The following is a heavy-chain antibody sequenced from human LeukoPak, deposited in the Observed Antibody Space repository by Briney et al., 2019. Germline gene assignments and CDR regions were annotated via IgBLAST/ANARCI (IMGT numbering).Heavy chain of an antibody. V-gene: IGHV3-74*01. Sequence: GGSLRLSCAGSGFIVSNYWMHWVRQAPGKGLVWVSRTNSDGSGTEYADSVKSRFTISRDNAKNTLYLQMNSLRAEDTAVYYCARVGITMIRTDSFDIWGQGTMVTVSS. CDR1: GFIVSNYW. CDR2: TNSDGSGT. J-gene: IGHJ3*02. D-gene: IGHD3-10*01. CDR3: ARVGITMIRTDSFDI.